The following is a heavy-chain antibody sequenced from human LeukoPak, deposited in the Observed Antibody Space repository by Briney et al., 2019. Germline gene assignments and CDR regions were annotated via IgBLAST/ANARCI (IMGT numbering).Heavy chain of an antibody. D-gene: IGHD5-18*01. CDR1: GFTFSSYS. CDR3: ARRGPDTANGY. Sequence: GGSLRLSCAVSGFTFSSYSMNWVRQAPGKGLEWVSSISSSSSYIYYADSVKGRFTISRDNAKNSLYLQMNSLRAEDTAVYYCARRGPDTANGYWGRGTLVTVSS. J-gene: IGHJ4*02. CDR2: ISSSSSYI. V-gene: IGHV3-21*01.